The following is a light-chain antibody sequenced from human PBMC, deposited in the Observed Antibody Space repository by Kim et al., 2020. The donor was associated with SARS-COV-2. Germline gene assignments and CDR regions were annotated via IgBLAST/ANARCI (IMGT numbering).Light chain of an antibody. CDR1: QGISSY. Sequence: SASTGDRVTITCRASQGISSYLAWYQQKPGKAPKLLIYAASTVQSGVPSRFSGSGSGTDFTLTISCLQSEDFATYYCQQYYSYPTFGQGTKVDIK. J-gene: IGKJ1*01. CDR3: QQYYSYPT. V-gene: IGKV1-8*01. CDR2: AAS.